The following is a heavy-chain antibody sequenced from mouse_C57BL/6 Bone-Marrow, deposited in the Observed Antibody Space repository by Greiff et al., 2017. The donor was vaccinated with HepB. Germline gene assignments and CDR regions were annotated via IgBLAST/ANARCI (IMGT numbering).Heavy chain of an antibody. CDR3: ARRDYYGSSYLAMDY. CDR2: IDPSDSET. J-gene: IGHJ4*01. Sequence: VQLQQPGAELVRPGSSVKLSCKASGYTFTSYWMHWVKQRPIQGLEWIGNIDPSDSETHYNQKFKDKATLTVDKSSSTAYMQLSSLTSEDSAVYYCARRDYYGSSYLAMDYWGQGTSVTVSS. CDR1: GYTFTSYW. D-gene: IGHD1-1*01. V-gene: IGHV1-52*01.